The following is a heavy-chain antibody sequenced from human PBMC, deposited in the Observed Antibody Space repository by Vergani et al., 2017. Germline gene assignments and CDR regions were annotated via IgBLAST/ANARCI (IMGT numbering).Heavy chain of an antibody. J-gene: IGHJ1*01. D-gene: IGHD1-1*01. CDR2: ISYDGTQK. CDR3: ATKSCGTPGCQIGYFRE. V-gene: IGHV3-30*03. CDR1: EFTSSYYS. Sequence: QVHLVESGGGVVQPGRSLRLSCVVSEFTSSYYSMHWVRQAPGKGLEWVAVISYDGTQKYYADSVKGRFTISRDNSKSTLYLQMNSLRTEDTAAYYCATKSCGTPGCQIGYFREWGQGTLVTVSS.